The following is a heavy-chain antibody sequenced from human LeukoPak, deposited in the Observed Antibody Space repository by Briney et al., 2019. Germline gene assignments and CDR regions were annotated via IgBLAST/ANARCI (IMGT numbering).Heavy chain of an antibody. CDR2: ISGSGGST. CDR1: VFPYRRLA. CDR3: ANSCASTRNSILFSLDY. V-gene: IGHV3-23*01. D-gene: IGHD4-23*01. Sequence: GGSLSLLCGACVFPYRRLAVSWVRQAPGKGLEWVSSISGSGGSTYYADSVKGRFIVSRDNSKNTLSHQLNSLRAEDTAVYYCANSCASTRNSILFSLDYWGQGTLVTVSS. J-gene: IGHJ4*02.